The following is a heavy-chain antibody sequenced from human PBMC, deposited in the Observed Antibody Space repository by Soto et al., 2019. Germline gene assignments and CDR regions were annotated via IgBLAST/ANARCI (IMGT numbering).Heavy chain of an antibody. V-gene: IGHV1-69*06. CDR3: ARETEEVKTPGEGYYYSGMDV. D-gene: IGHD2-21*01. Sequence: SVKVSCKASGGTFSSYAISWVRQAPGQGLEWMGGIIPIFGTANYAQKFQGRVTITADKSTSTAYMELSSLRSEDTAVYYCARETEEVKTPGEGYYYSGMDVWGQGTTVTVSS. CDR1: GGTFSSYA. J-gene: IGHJ6*02. CDR2: IIPIFGTA.